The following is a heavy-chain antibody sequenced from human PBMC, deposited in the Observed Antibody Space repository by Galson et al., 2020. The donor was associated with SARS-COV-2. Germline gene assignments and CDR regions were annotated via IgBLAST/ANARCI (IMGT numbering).Heavy chain of an antibody. Sequence: SETLSLTCAVYGGSFSGYYWSWIRQPPGKGLGWIGEINHNEGTNDNPSLKGRVTISVDWTKNKFSLRLTSVTAADTAVYYCAKGAGQPRFDSWGRGTLVTVSS. J-gene: IGHJ4*02. CDR1: GGSFSGYY. CDR3: AKGAGQPRFDS. CDR2: INHNEGT. D-gene: IGHD3-10*01. V-gene: IGHV4-34*01.